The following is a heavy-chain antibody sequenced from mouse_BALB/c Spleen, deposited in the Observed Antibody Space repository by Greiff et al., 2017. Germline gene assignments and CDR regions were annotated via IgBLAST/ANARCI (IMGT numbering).Heavy chain of an antibody. CDR3: TRDEVDGYSFDY. Sequence: EVQLQQSGGGLVKPGGSLKLSCAASGFTFSSYTMSWVRQTPEKRLEWVATISSGGSYTYYPDSVKGRFTISRDNAKNTLYLQMSSLKSEDTAMYYCTRDEVDGYSFDYWGQGTTRTVSS. CDR2: ISSGGSYT. V-gene: IGHV5-6-4*01. D-gene: IGHD2-3*01. CDR1: GFTFSSYT. J-gene: IGHJ2*01.